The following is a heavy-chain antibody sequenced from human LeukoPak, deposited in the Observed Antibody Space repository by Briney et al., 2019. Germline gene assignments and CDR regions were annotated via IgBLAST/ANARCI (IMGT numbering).Heavy chain of an antibody. CDR3: AKDTWYDSSDYFDY. D-gene: IGHD3-22*01. CDR1: GFTFDDYA. J-gene: IGHJ4*02. Sequence: GGSLRLSCAASGFTFDDYAMHWVWQARGKGLEWVSGISWNSGSIGYADSVKGRFTISRDNAKNSLYLQMNSLRAEDTALYYCAKDTWYDSSDYFDYWGQGTLVTVSS. CDR2: ISWNSGSI. V-gene: IGHV3-9*01.